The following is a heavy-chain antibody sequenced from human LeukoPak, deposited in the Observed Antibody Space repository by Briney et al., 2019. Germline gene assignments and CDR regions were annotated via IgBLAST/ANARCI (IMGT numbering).Heavy chain of an antibody. CDR2: ISGSGGST. J-gene: IGHJ4*02. CDR3: AKDGFSSSSAFDY. CDR1: GFTFSSYA. D-gene: IGHD6-6*01. V-gene: IGHV3-23*01. Sequence: PGGSLRLSCAASGFTFSSYAMTWVRQAPGKGLEWVSAISGSGGSTYYADSVKGRFTISRDNSKNTLYLQMNSLRAEDTAVYYCAKDGFSSSSAFDYWGQGTLVTVSS.